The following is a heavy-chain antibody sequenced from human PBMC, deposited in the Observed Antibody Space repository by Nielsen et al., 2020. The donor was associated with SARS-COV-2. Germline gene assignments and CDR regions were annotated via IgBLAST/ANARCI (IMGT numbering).Heavy chain of an antibody. J-gene: IGHJ6*02. CDR3: ARPQDAEYYDSSGGMDV. V-gene: IGHV3-30-3*01. D-gene: IGHD3-22*01. CDR2: ISYDGSNK. CDR1: GFTFSSYA. Sequence: GGSLSLTCAASGFTFSSYAMHWVRQAPGKGLEWVAVISYDGSNKYYADSVKGRFTISRDNSKNTLYLQMNSLRAEDTAVYYCARPQDAEYYDSSGGMDVWGQGTTVTVSS.